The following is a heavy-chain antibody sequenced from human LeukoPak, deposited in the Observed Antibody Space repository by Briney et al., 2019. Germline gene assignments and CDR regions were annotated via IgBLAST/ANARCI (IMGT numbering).Heavy chain of an antibody. D-gene: IGHD2-15*01. CDR1: GGTFSSYA. Sequence: SVKVSCKASGGTFSSYAISWVRQAPGQGLEWMGGIIPIFGTANYAQKFQGRVTITTDESTSTAYMELSSLRSEDTAVYYCARDETPVDYYYYMDVWGKGTTVTVSS. CDR2: IIPIFGTA. V-gene: IGHV1-69*05. CDR3: ARDETPVDYYYYMDV. J-gene: IGHJ6*03.